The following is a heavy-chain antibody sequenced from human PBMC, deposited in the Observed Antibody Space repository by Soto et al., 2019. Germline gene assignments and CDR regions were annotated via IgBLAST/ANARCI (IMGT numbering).Heavy chain of an antibody. D-gene: IGHD3-22*01. CDR1: GGTFSSYA. CDR2: IIPIFGTA. Sequence: QVQLVQSGAEVKKPGSSVKVSCKASGGTFSSYAISWVRQAPGQGLEWMGGIIPIFGTANYAQKFQGRVTITXDEXTXIAYMELSSLRSEETAVYYCASYASSGYYPYNWFDPWGQGTLVTVSS. J-gene: IGHJ5*02. V-gene: IGHV1-69*05. CDR3: ASYASSGYYPYNWFDP.